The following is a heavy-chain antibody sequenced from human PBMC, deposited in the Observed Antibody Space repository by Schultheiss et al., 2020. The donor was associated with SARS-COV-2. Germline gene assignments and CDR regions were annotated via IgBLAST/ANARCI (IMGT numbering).Heavy chain of an antibody. V-gene: IGHV1-69*06. Sequence: SVKVSCKASGGTFSSHGITWVRQAPGQGLEWMGGITPIFGTANYAQKFQGRVTITADKSTSTAYMELSSLRSEDTAVYYCARDGGYSYGSGAFDIWGQGTMVTVSS. J-gene: IGHJ3*02. CDR2: ITPIFGTA. D-gene: IGHD5-18*01. CDR1: GGTFSSHG. CDR3: ARDGGYSYGSGAFDI.